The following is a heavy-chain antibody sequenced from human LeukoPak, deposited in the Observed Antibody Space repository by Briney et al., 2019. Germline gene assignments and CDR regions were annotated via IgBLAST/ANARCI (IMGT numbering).Heavy chain of an antibody. D-gene: IGHD3-22*01. Sequence: GGSLRLSCAASGFTFSSYSMNWVRQAPGKGLEWVSSISSSSSYIYYADSVKGRFTISRDNAKNSLYLQMNSLRAEDTAVYYCARAGGYYYDSGGWLLDAFDIWGQGTMVTVSS. CDR3: ARAGGYYYDSGGWLLDAFDI. J-gene: IGHJ3*02. V-gene: IGHV3-21*01. CDR2: ISSSSSYI. CDR1: GFTFSSYS.